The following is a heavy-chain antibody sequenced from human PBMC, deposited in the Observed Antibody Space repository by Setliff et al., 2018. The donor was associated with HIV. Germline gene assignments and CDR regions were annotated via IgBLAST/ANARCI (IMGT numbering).Heavy chain of an antibody. CDR2: IYTSGST. V-gene: IGHV4-61*09. CDR3: ARLTTTYYYDSSAYYHPV. CDR1: GGSISSGSNY. Sequence: SETLSLTCTVSGGSISSGSNYWSWNWQPAGKGLEWIGHIYTSGSTNYNPSLKSRVTISVDTSKNQFSLKLSSVTAADTAVFYCARLTTTYYYDSSAYYHPVWGQGTLVTVSS. D-gene: IGHD3-22*01. J-gene: IGHJ4*02.